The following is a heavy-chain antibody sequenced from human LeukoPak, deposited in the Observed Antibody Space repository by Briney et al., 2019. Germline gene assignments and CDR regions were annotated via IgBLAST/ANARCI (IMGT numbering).Heavy chain of an antibody. CDR1: GGSISSYY. CDR2: IYYSGST. V-gene: IGHV4-59*01. D-gene: IGHD6-13*01. J-gene: IGHJ2*01. CDR3: ARVGGQLVSNWYFGL. Sequence: PSETLSLTCTVSGGSISSYYWSWIRQPPGKGLEWIGYIYYSGSTNYNPSLKSRVTISVDTSKNQFSLKLSSVTAADTAVYYCARVGGQLVSNWYFGLWGRGTLVTVSS.